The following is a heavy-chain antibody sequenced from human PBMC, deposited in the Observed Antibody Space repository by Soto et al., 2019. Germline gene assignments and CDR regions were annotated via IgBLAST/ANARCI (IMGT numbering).Heavy chain of an antibody. CDR1: GYSFTSYW. CDR2: IYPGDSDT. CDR3: ASLAVTPRTALYYGMNV. D-gene: IGHD4-4*01. J-gene: IGHJ6*02. V-gene: IGHV5-51*01. Sequence: GESLTLSCKGSGYSFTSYWIGWVRQMPGKGLEWMGIIYPGDSDTRYSPSFQGQVTISADKSISTAYLQWSSLKASDTAMYYCASLAVTPRTALYYGMNVWGQATTVTV.